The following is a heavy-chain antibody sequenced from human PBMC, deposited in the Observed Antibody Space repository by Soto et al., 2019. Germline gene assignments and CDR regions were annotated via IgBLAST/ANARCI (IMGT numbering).Heavy chain of an antibody. J-gene: IGHJ6*04. D-gene: IGHD6-6*01. Sequence: VQLVESGGGLVQPGGSLRLSCAASGFTFSSYSMNWVRQAPGKGLEWVSYISSSSSTIYYADSVKGRFTISRDNPKNSLYQQMNSLRDQHTAVYYCARTEYSSSSNGMDVWGEGTTLTVAA. CDR3: ARTEYSSSSNGMDV. CDR1: GFTFSSYS. CDR2: ISSSSSTI. V-gene: IGHV3-48*02.